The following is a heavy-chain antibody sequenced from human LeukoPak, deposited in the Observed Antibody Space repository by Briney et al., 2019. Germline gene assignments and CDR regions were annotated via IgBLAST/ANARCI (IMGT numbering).Heavy chain of an antibody. CDR3: AERGYSYGVFDY. CDR2: INSDGSST. V-gene: IGHV3-74*01. Sequence: GGSLRLSCAASGFTFSSYWMHWVRPAPGKGLVWVSRINSDGSSTSYADSVKGRFTISRDNAKNTLYLQMNSLRAEDTAVYYCAERGYSYGVFDYWGQGTLVTVSS. D-gene: IGHD5-18*01. CDR1: GFTFSSYW. J-gene: IGHJ4*02.